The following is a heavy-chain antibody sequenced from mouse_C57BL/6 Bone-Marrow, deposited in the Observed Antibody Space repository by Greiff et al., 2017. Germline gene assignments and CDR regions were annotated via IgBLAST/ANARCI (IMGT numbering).Heavy chain of an antibody. CDR1: GFTIKDDY. CDR2: LDPENGDT. Sequence: EVQGVESGAELVRPGASVKLSCTASGFTIKDDYTHLVKQRPEQGLEWIGWLDPENGDTEYASKFQGKATITADTSSKTAYLQLSSLTSEDTAVYYCTEGYYGNPFDYWGQGTTLTVSS. J-gene: IGHJ2*01. CDR3: TEGYYGNPFDY. D-gene: IGHD2-1*01. V-gene: IGHV14-4*01.